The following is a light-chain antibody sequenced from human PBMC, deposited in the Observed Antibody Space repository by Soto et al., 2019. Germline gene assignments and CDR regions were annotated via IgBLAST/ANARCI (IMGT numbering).Light chain of an antibody. J-gene: IGKJ1*01. CDR1: QGVSSH. Sequence: EIVMTQSPATLSVSPGESVTLSCRASQGVSSHLVWYQQKPGQAPRLLIYGASTRATGVPVRFSGSGSGTEFTLTISSLQSEDVAVYYCLQHNYWWTFGQGTKVEI. CDR3: LQHNYWWT. CDR2: GAS. V-gene: IGKV3-15*01.